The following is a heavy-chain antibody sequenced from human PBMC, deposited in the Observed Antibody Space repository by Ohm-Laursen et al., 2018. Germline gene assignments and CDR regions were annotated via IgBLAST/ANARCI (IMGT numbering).Heavy chain of an antibody. CDR2: IKSKTDGGTT. CDR1: GFTFSNAW. Sequence: LSLTCAASGFTFSNAWMSWVRQAPGKGLEWVGRIKSKTDGGTTDYAAPVKGRFTISRDDSKNTLYLQMNSLKTEDTAVYYCTASGSYSRNNWYFDLWGRGTLVTVSS. D-gene: IGHD1-26*01. CDR3: TASGSYSRNNWYFDL. V-gene: IGHV3-15*01. J-gene: IGHJ2*01.